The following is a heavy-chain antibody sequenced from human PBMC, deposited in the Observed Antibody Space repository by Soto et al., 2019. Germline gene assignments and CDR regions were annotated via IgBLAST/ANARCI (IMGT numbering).Heavy chain of an antibody. CDR3: ARDQDVVVPAASGSVDV. Sequence: QVQLVESGGGLVKPGGSLRLSCAASGFTFSDYYMSWIRQAPGKGLAWVSYISSSGSTIYYADSVKGRFTISRDNAKNSLYLQMNSLRAEDTAVYYCARDQDVVVPAASGSVDVWGKGTTVTVSS. J-gene: IGHJ6*04. CDR2: ISSSGSTI. V-gene: IGHV3-11*01. CDR1: GFTFSDYY. D-gene: IGHD2-2*01.